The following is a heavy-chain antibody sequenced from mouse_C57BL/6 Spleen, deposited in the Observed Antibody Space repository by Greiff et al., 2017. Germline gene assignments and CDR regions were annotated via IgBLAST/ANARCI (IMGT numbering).Heavy chain of an antibody. Sequence: EVQLQQSGAELVRSGASVKLSCTASGFNIKDYYMHWVKQRPEQGLEWIGRIDPEDGDTEYAPKFQGKATMTADTSSNTAYLQLSSLTSEDTAVYYCIFYYSNYDWYFDVWGTGTTVTVSS. J-gene: IGHJ1*03. CDR3: IFYYSNYDWYFDV. CDR1: GFNIKDYY. V-gene: IGHV14-1*01. CDR2: IDPEDGDT. D-gene: IGHD2-5*01.